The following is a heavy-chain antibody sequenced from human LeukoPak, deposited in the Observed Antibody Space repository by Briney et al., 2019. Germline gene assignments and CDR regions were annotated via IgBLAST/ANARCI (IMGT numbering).Heavy chain of an antibody. J-gene: IGHJ6*02. CDR2: INHNGNVN. CDR3: ARGGGLDV. V-gene: IGHV3-7*03. CDR1: GFTFSSYW. Sequence: GGSLRLSGAASGFTFSSYWMNWARQAPGKELEWVASINHNGNVNYYVDSVKGRFTISRDNAKNSLYLQMSNLRAEDTAVYFCARGGGLDVWGQGATVTVSS. D-gene: IGHD3-16*01.